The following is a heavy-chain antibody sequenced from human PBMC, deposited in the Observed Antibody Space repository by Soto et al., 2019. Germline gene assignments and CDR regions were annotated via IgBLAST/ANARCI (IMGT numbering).Heavy chain of an antibody. CDR1: GGSISSSSYY. J-gene: IGHJ6*02. CDR2: IYYSGST. D-gene: IGHD3-9*01. V-gene: IGHV4-39*01. CDR3: ASTPAYYDILTGYYPPYGMDV. Sequence: PSETLSLTCTVSGGSISSSSYYWGWIRQPPGKGLEWIGSIYYSGSTYYNPSLKSRVTISVDTSKNQFSLKLSSVTAADTAVYYCASTPAYYDILTGYYPPYGMDVWGQGTTVT.